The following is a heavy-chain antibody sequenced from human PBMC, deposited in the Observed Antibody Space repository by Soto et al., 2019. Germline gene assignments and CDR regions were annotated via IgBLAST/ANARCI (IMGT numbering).Heavy chain of an antibody. Sequence: QVQLVQSGAEVKKPGASVKVSCKASGYTFTSYGISWVRQAPGQGLEWMGWISAYNGNTNYAQKRQGRVTMTTDTSTSTAYMELRSLRSDDTAVYYCARLHGSGDLGYYYYYGMDVWGQGTTVTVSS. CDR3: ARLHGSGDLGYYYYYGMDV. CDR2: ISAYNGNT. V-gene: IGHV1-18*04. CDR1: GYTFTSYG. J-gene: IGHJ6*02. D-gene: IGHD2-21*01.